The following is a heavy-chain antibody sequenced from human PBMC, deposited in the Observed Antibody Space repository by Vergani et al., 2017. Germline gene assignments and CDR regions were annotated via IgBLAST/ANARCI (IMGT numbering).Heavy chain of an antibody. CDR2: IYYSGST. J-gene: IGHJ4*02. CDR3: ARGNYGSFLDY. V-gene: IGHV4-34*01. CDR1: GGSFSGYY. Sequence: QVQLQQWGAGLLKPSETLSLTCAVYGGSFSGYYWSWIRQHPGKGLEWIGYIYYSGSTYYNPSLKSRVTISVDTSKNQFSLKLSSVTAADTAVYYCARGNYGSFLDYWGQGTLVTVSS. D-gene: IGHD3-10*01.